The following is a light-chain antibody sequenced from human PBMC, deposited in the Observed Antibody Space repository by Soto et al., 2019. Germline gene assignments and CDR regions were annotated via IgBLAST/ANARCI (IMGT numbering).Light chain of an antibody. J-gene: IGKJ5*01. CDR1: QSVGIK. CDR3: QQRHNWPIT. Sequence: LMTQSPATLSVSPGERSTLSCRASQSVGIKLAWYQQKPGQAPRLLMYSASTRATGIAARFSGSGSGTDFTLTISGLEPADLGVYYCQQRHNWPITFGQGTRLEI. V-gene: IGKV3-15*01. CDR2: SAS.